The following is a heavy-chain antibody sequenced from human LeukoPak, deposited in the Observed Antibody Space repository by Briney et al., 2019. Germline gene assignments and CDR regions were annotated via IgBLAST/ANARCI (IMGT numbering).Heavy chain of an antibody. J-gene: IGHJ4*02. V-gene: IGHV3-30-3*01. CDR1: GFAFSSYA. Sequence: PGGSLRLSCAASGFAFSSYAMHWVRQGPGKGLEWVALVSYDGGSKYYADSVKGRITISRDNSKNTLHLQMNSLRTEDTAVYYCARGPVAAAVRYFDYWGQGTLVTVSS. D-gene: IGHD6-13*01. CDR2: VSYDGGSK. CDR3: ARGPVAAAVRYFDY.